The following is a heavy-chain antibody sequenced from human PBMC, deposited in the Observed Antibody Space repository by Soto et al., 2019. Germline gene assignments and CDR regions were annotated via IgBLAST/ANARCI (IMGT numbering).Heavy chain of an antibody. CDR3: GEVTGKIGYCRSGRCYPCSDLDYFDY. V-gene: IGHV4-61*01. J-gene: IGHJ4*02. Sequence: QVQLQESGPGLVKPSETLSLTCTVSGGSVSSGSYYWSWIRQPPGKGLEWIGYIYYSGSTNYNPCLQNRIPISGSTSQEQFFLEPGSVTGADTAGYFFGEVTGKIGYCRSGRCYPCSDLDYFDYWGQGTLVTVSS. D-gene: IGHD2-15*01. CDR1: GGSVSSGSYY. CDR2: IYYSGST.